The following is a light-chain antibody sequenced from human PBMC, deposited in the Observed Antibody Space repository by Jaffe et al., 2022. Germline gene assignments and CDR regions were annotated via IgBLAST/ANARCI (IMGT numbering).Light chain of an antibody. Sequence: QAGLTQPPSVSKDLRQTATLTCTGNNNNVGNQGAAWLQQHQGHPPKLLSYRNNNRPSGISERFSASGSGNTASLTITGLQPEDEADYYCSAWDSSLSAWVFGGGTKLTVL. V-gene: IGLV10-54*04. CDR2: RNN. CDR3: SAWDSSLSAWV. CDR1: NNNVGNQG. J-gene: IGLJ3*02.